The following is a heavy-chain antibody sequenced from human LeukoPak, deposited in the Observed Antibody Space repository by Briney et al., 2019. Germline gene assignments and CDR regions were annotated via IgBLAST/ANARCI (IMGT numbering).Heavy chain of an antibody. CDR1: GGTFSSYA. V-gene: IGHV1-69*05. Sequence: SVKVSCKASGGTFSSYAISWVRQAPGQGLEWMGGIIPIFGTANYAQKFQGRVTITRGESTSTAYMELGRLRSEDTAVFYCASLAAPPVYSSDNNGYYHDAFDIWGQGTMVTVSS. D-gene: IGHD3-22*01. CDR3: ASLAAPPVYSSDNNGYYHDAFDI. J-gene: IGHJ3*02. CDR2: IIPIFGTA.